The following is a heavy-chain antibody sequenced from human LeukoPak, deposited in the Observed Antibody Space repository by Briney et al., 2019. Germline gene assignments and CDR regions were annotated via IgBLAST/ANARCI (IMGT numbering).Heavy chain of an antibody. CDR2: INPDGSGK. CDR3: ASWGAGGNS. V-gene: IGHV3-7*01. D-gene: IGHD3-16*01. CDR1: GFTLGTYW. J-gene: IGHJ4*02. Sequence: GGSLRLSVEASGFTLGTYWMNWVRQVPGKGLDWVANINPDGSGKRYVDSVKGRFTIARDNADNSLSLQMNSLRAEDTAVYYCASWGAGGNSWGQGTLVTVSS.